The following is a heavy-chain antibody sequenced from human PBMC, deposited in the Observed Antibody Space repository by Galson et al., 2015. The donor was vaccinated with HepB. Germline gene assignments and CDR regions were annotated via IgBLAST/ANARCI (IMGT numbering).Heavy chain of an antibody. D-gene: IGHD6-19*01. Sequence: SLRLSCAASGFTFSSYAMHWVRQAPGKGLEWVAVISYDGSNKYYADSVKGRFTISRDNSKNTLYLQMNSLRAEDTAVYYCASKAVAGAYDYWGQGTLVTVSS. CDR3: ASKAVAGAYDY. J-gene: IGHJ4*02. CDR2: ISYDGSNK. CDR1: GFTFSSYA. V-gene: IGHV3-30*04.